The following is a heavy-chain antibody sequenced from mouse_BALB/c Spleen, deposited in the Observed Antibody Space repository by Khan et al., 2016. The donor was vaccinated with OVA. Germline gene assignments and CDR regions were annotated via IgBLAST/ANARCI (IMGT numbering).Heavy chain of an antibody. CDR1: GFTFSSFG. Sequence: EVQVVESGGGLVQPGGSRKLSCAASGFTFSSFGMHWVRQAPEKGLEWVAYSSSGSSAIFYADTVKGRFTISRDNPKNTLFLQMTSLRSEDTAMYYCTRGGNWDDFDYWGQGTTLTVSS. D-gene: IGHD4-1*01. V-gene: IGHV5-17*02. J-gene: IGHJ2*01. CDR2: SSSGSSAI. CDR3: TRGGNWDDFDY.